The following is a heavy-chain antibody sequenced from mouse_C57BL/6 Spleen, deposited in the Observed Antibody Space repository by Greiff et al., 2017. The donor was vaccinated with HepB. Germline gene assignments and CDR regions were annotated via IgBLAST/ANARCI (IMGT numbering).Heavy chain of an antibody. D-gene: IGHD1-1*01. CDR1: GYTFTSYW. V-gene: IGHV1-64*01. CDR2: IHPNSGST. CDR3: AKFITTVVDYAMDY. J-gene: IGHJ4*01. Sequence: VQLQQPGAELVKPGASVKLSCKASGYTFTSYWMHWVKQRPGQGLEWIGMIHPNSGSTNYNEKFKSKATLTVDKSSSTAYMQLSSLTSEDSAVYYCAKFITTVVDYAMDYWGQGTSVTVSS.